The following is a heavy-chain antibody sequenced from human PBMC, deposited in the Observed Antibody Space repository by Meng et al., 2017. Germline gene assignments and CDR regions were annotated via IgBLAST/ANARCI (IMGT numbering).Heavy chain of an antibody. CDR3: AHRPSGLAASPYYFDY. CDR2: IYWNDDK. CDR1: GFSLSTSGVG. J-gene: IGHJ4*02. D-gene: IGHD6-13*01. Sequence: QITLKESGPTLVKPTTTLTLTCTFSGFSLSTSGVGVGWIRQPPGKALKWLALIYWNDDKRYSPSLKSRLTITKDTSKNQVVLTMTNMDPVDTATYYCAHRPSGLAASPYYFDYWGQGTLVTVSS. V-gene: IGHV2-5*01.